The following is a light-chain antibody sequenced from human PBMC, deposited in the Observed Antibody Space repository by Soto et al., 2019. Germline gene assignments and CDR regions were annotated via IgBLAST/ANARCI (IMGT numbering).Light chain of an antibody. CDR3: QQLNGSPWT. CDR2: SAS. CDR1: QDINVY. Sequence: DIQMTQSPSSLSASIGDTVTITCRASQDINVYLNWYQQKPGEVPKLLIYSASTLQSGVPSRFSGSRSGTDYTLTIASLQPEDFATYYCQQLNGSPWTFGQGTKVDIK. V-gene: IGKV1-9*01. J-gene: IGKJ1*01.